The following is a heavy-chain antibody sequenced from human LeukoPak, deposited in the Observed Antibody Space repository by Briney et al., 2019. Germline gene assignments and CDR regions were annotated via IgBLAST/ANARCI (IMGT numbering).Heavy chain of an antibody. J-gene: IGHJ5*02. D-gene: IGHD3-10*01. V-gene: IGHV1-69*04. CDR3: ARDFGARLGDPPHWFDP. CDR1: GGTFSSYA. Sequence: ASVKVSCKASGGTFSSYAISWVRQAPGQGLEWMGRIIPILGIANYAQKFQGRVTITADKSTSTAYMELSSLRSEDTAVYYCARDFGARLGDPPHWFDPWGQGTLVTVSS. CDR2: IIPILGIA.